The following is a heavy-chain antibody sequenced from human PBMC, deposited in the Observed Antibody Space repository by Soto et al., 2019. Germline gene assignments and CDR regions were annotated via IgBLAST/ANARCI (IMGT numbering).Heavy chain of an antibody. J-gene: IGHJ6*02. CDR3: ARGPIVATINYYYYGMDV. Sequence: ASVKVSCKASGYTLTGYYMHWVRQAPGQGLEWMEWINPNSGGTNYAQKFQGWVTMTRDTSISTAYMELSRLRSDDTAVYYCARGPIVATINYYYYGMDVWGQGTTVTVS. D-gene: IGHD5-12*01. CDR2: INPNSGGT. V-gene: IGHV1-2*04. CDR1: GYTLTGYY.